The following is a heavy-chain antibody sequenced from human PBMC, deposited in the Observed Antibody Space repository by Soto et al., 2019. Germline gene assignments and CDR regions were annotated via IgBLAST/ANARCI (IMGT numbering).Heavy chain of an antibody. CDR1: GFTFSSYA. J-gene: IGHJ6*02. Sequence: GSLRLSCAASGFTFSSYAMSWVRQAPGKGLEWVSAISGSGGSTYYADSVKGRFTISRDNSKNTLYLQMNSLRAEDTAVYYCAKDQGDSSGYYYYGMDVWGQGTTVTVSS. CDR3: AKDQGDSSGYYYYGMDV. D-gene: IGHD3-22*01. CDR2: ISGSGGST. V-gene: IGHV3-23*01.